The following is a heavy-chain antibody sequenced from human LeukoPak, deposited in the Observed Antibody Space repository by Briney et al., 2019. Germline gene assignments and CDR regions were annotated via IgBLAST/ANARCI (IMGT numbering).Heavy chain of an antibody. CDR2: IYYSGST. V-gene: IGHV4-61*01. CDR3: PGYLRPDAFDI. D-gene: IGHD5-12*01. CDR1: GGSVSSGSYY. Sequence: SETLSLTCTVSGGSVSSGSYYWSWIRQPPGKGLEWIGYIYYSGSTNYNPSLKSRVTISVGTSKNQFSLKLRSVTAADRAVYYFPGYLRPDAFDIWGQGTMVTVSS. J-gene: IGHJ3*02.